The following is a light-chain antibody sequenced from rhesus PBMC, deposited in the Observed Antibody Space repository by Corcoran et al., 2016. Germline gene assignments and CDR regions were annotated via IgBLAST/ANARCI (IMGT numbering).Light chain of an antibody. CDR3: MQVLEFPLT. CDR2: EVS. Sequence: DIVMTQTPLSLPVTPGEPASISCRSSQSLLDSEDGNTYLDWYLQKPGQSPPLLIYEVSNRASGVPDRFSGSGSDTDFTLKISRVEAEDVGVYYCMQVLEFPLTFGGGTKVETK. J-gene: IGKJ4*01. V-gene: IGKV2-104*02. CDR1: QSLLDSEDGNTY.